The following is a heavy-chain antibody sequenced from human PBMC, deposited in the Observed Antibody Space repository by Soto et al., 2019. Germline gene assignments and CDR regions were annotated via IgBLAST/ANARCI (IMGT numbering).Heavy chain of an antibody. Sequence: ESGGGLIQPGGSLRLSCTASGFTVSSNYMSWVRQAPGKGLEWVSVIYSGGSTYYADSVKGRFTISRDSSKNTLYLQMNSLRAEDTAVYYCARFSGYPNYYFDYWGQGTLVTVSS. J-gene: IGHJ4*02. CDR3: ARFSGYPNYYFDY. D-gene: IGHD5-18*01. CDR1: GFTVSSNY. CDR2: IYSGGST. V-gene: IGHV3-53*01.